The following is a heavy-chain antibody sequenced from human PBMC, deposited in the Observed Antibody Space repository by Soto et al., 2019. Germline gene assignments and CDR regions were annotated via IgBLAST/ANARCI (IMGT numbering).Heavy chain of an antibody. D-gene: IGHD3-22*01. J-gene: IGHJ2*01. Sequence: QVPLVQSGAEVKKPGASVKVSCKASGYTFTSYGISWVRQAPGQGLEWMGWISAYNGNTNYAQKLQGRVTMTTDTTTSTAYMEHRSLRSDDTAVYYCARFYDSSGYYYEGDWYFDRCGRGTLVTVSS. CDR3: ARFYDSSGYYYEGDWYFDR. CDR2: ISAYNGNT. V-gene: IGHV1-18*01. CDR1: GYTFTSYG.